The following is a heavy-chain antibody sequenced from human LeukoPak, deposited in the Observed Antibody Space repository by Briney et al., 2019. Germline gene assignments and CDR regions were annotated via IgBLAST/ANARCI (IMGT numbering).Heavy chain of an antibody. Sequence: SETLSLTCTVSGGSISSGGYYWSWIRQHPGKGLEWIGYIYYSGSTYYNPSLKSRVTISVDTSKNQFSLKLSSVTAADTAVYYCARDNPYPPGAFDIWGQGTMVTVSS. CDR3: ARDNPYPPGAFDI. J-gene: IGHJ3*02. CDR2: IYYSGST. V-gene: IGHV4-31*03. CDR1: GGSISSGGYY. D-gene: IGHD1-14*01.